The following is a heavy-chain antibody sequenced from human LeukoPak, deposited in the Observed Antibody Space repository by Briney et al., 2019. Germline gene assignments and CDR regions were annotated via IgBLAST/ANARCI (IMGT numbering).Heavy chain of an antibody. CDR3: ARSVSWGLLVRDDAFDI. J-gene: IGHJ3*02. V-gene: IGHV4-59*08. Sequence: RSVTLSLTCTVSGGSISSYHWIWIRQPPGKGLEWIGYIHYSGSTNYSPSLKSRVTTSVDTSKKQFSLKLRSVTAADTAVYYCARSVSWGLLVRDDAFDIWGQGTMVTVSS. CDR1: GGSISSYH. CDR2: IHYSGST. D-gene: IGHD2-21*01.